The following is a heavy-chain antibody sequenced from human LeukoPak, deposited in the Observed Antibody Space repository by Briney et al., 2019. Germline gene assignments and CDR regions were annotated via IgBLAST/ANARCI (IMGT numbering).Heavy chain of an antibody. CDR3: ARGGRDGYNFDY. D-gene: IGHD5-24*01. J-gene: IGHJ4*02. CDR2: IHYSGTT. CDR1: GGSVRSYY. Sequence: SETLSLACTVSGGSVRSYYWSWIRQPPGKGLEWIGHIHYSGTTNYNPSLKSRVTISIDTSKNQFSLKLSSVTAADTAVYYCARGGRDGYNFDYWGQGTLVTVSS. V-gene: IGHV4-59*02.